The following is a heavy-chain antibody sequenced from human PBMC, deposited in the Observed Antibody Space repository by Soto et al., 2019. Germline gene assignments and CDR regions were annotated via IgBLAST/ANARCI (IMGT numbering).Heavy chain of an antibody. CDR3: ARRERYYGSPGWFDP. D-gene: IGHD3-16*01. V-gene: IGHV4-39*01. J-gene: IGHJ5*02. CDR1: GGSINDFAYY. CDR2: VYHNENT. Sequence: SATLSLTYTVSGGSINDFAYYWGWIRQAPGKGPEWIGTVYHNENTYYNPSLKSRITISADTAKNQFSLTLRSVTAADTAIYFCARRERYYGSPGWFDPWGQGSLVTVSS.